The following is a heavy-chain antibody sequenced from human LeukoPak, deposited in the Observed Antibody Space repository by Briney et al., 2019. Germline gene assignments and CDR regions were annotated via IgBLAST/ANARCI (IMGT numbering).Heavy chain of an antibody. CDR2: IFHTGST. CDR3: ARELWFANAPGSWLDP. J-gene: IGHJ5*02. D-gene: IGHD3-10*01. V-gene: IGHV4-30-2*01. Sequence: SQTLSLTCVVAGDSISSGAYSWSWIRQPPGKGLEWIGYIFHTGSTFYNPSLKSRLTISVDNSKNQFSLRLSSVTAADTAVYYCARELWFANAPGSWLDPWGQGTLVTVSS. CDR1: GDSISSGAYS.